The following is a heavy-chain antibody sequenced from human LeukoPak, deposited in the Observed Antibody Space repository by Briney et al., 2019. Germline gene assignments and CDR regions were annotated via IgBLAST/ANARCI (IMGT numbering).Heavy chain of an antibody. CDR1: GFSFSSYW. J-gene: IGHJ3*02. CDR2: LNSDGSST. D-gene: IGHD6-25*01. CDR3: ARRSAAKDAFDI. V-gene: IGHV3-74*01. Sequence: GGSLRLSCAASGFSFSSYWMHWVRQAPGKGLVWVSRLNSDGSSTSYADSVKGRFTISRDNAKNTLYLQMNSLRAEDTAVYYCARRSAAKDAFDIWGQGTVVTVSS.